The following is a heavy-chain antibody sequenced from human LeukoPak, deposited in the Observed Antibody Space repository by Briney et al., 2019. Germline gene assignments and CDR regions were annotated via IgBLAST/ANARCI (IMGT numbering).Heavy chain of an antibody. J-gene: IGHJ4*02. CDR1: GFTFSSYW. CDR2: INSDGSST. V-gene: IGHV3-74*01. Sequence: PGGSPRLSCAASGFTFSSYWMHWVRQSPGKGLVWVSGINSDGSSTSYADSVKGRFTISRDNAKNTVYLQMNSLRAEDTAVYHCATSRTFDYWGQGTLVTVSS. CDR3: ATSRTFDY.